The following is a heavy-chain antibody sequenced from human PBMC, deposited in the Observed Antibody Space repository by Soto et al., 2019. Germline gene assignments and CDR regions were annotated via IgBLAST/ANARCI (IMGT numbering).Heavy chain of an antibody. D-gene: IGHD3-10*01. J-gene: IGHJ4*02. CDR3: AREFAPGSPNYDY. CDR2: IWYDGSNK. Sequence: PGGSLRLSCAASGFTFSSYGMHWVRQAPGKGLEWVAVIWYDGSNKYYADSVKGRFTISRDNSKNTLYLQMDSLRAEDTAVYYCAREFAPGSPNYDYWGLGTLVTVSS. CDR1: GFTFSSYG. V-gene: IGHV3-33*01.